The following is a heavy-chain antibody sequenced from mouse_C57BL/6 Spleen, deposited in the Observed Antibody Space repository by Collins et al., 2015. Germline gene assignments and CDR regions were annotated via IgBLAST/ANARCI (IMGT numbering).Heavy chain of an antibody. V-gene: IGHV5-12-1*01. CDR3: ARHGNSLDY. J-gene: IGHJ2*01. CDR2: ISSGGGST. CDR1: GFAFSSYD. Sequence: EVQLVESGGGLVKPGGSLKLSCAASGFAFSSYDMSWVRQTPEKRLEWVAYISSGGGSTYYPDTVKGRFTISRDNAKNTLYLQMSSLKSEDTAMYYCARHGNSLDYWGQGTTLTVSS. D-gene: IGHD2-1*01.